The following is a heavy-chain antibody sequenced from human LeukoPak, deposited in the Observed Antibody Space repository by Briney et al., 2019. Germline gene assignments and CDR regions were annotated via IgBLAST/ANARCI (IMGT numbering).Heavy chain of an antibody. D-gene: IGHD2-2*01. V-gene: IGHV3-21*01. J-gene: IGHJ4*02. CDR2: INRSGSYI. CDR3: ARGTIVVVPASKEVFDY. CDR1: GFTFSTYS. Sequence: GRSLRLSCAASGFTFSTYSMNWVRQAPGKGLEWVSSINRSGSYIYYADSVKGRFTISRDNAKNSLYLQMNSLRAEDTAVYYCARGTIVVVPASKEVFDYWGQGTLVTVSS.